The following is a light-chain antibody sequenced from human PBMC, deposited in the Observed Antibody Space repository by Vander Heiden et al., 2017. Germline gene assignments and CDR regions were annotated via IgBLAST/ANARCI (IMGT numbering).Light chain of an antibody. Sequence: IQMTQSPSSLSASVGDRVTITCRTSQGIANFLAWYQQKPGRAPKLLVYGGYRLQSGVPSRFSGSETGTEFTLTISSLQPEDVAIYYCLKYDSGPRTFGQGTRVELK. CDR2: GGY. CDR1: QGIANF. V-gene: IGKV1-27*01. CDR3: LKYDSGPRT. J-gene: IGKJ1*01.